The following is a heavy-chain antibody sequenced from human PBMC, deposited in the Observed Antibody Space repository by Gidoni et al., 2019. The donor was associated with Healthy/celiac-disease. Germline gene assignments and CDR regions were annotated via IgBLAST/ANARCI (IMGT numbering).Heavy chain of an antibody. CDR3: AKDRELIAAALDY. J-gene: IGHJ4*02. CDR1: GFTFSSYG. D-gene: IGHD6-13*01. CDR2: ISYDGSNK. V-gene: IGHV3-30*18. Sequence: QVQLVESGGGVVQPGRSLRRSCAASGFTFSSYGMHWVRQAPGKGLEWVAVISYDGSNKYYADSVKGRFTISRDNSKNTLYLQMNSLRAEDTAVYYCAKDRELIAAALDYWGQGTLVTVSS.